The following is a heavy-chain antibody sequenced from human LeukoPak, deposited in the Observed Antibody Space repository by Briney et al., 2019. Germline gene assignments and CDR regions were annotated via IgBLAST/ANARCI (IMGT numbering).Heavy chain of an antibody. CDR1: GFTFSSYA. J-gene: IGHJ4*02. D-gene: IGHD6-19*01. V-gene: IGHV3-30*04. CDR2: ISYDGSNK. Sequence: SGRSLRLSCAASGFTFSSYAMHWVRQAPGKGLEWVAVISYDGSNKYYADSVKGRFTISRDNSKNTLYLQMNSLRAEDTAVYYCAKALKDGGWYGASDYYFDYWGQGTLVTVSS. CDR3: AKALKDGGWYGASDYYFDY.